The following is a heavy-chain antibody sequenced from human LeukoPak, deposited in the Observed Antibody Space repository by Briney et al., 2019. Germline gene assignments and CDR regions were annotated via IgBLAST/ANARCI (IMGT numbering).Heavy chain of an antibody. V-gene: IGHV3-30*03. CDR2: ISYDGSNK. CDR1: GFTFSSYS. D-gene: IGHD7-27*01. Sequence: GGSLRLSCAASGFTFSSYSMNWVRQAPGKGLEWVAVISYDGSNKYYADSVKGRFTISRDNSKNTLYLQMNSLRAEDTAVYYCARGLSGVSAWYFDLWGRGTLVTVSS. J-gene: IGHJ2*01. CDR3: ARGLSGVSAWYFDL.